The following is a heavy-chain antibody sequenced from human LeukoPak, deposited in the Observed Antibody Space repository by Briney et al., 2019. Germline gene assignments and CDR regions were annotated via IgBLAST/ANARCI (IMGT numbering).Heavy chain of an antibody. D-gene: IGHD6-19*01. V-gene: IGHV3-66*01. CDR1: GFTVSSSS. J-gene: IGHJ6*02. CDR2: ISSDGNT. CDR3: ARGQEQFSSPWQWGPRRKNFYYYGMDV. Sequence: GGSLRLSCAASGFTVSSSSMNWVRLGPGKGLEWVSVISSDGNTYYADSVEGRFPISRDNSRNTLSLQMHGLRADDTAVYYCARGQEQFSSPWQWGPRRKNFYYYGMDVWGQGTTVTVSS.